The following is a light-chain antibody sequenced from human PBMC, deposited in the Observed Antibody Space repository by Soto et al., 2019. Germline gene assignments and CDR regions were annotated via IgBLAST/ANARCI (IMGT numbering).Light chain of an antibody. CDR1: QSVSRN. V-gene: IGKV3-15*01. CDR2: GAS. Sequence: EIVMPQSPATLSVSPGERATLSCMASQSVSRNLAWYQQKHGQAPRLLIYGASTRATGIPARFSGSGSGTEFTLTISSLQSEDFAVYYCQQYDNWPPITFGQGTRLGIK. CDR3: QQYDNWPPIT. J-gene: IGKJ5*01.